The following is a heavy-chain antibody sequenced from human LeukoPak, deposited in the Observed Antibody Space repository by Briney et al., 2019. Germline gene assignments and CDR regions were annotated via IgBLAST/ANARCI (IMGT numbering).Heavy chain of an antibody. V-gene: IGHV1-18*01. CDR1: GYTFTSYG. J-gene: IGHJ4*02. D-gene: IGHD5-18*01. Sequence: ASVKVSCKASGYTFTSYGISWERQAPGQGLEWMGWISAYNGNTNYALRLQGRVTMTTDTSTSTAYMELRSLRSDDTAVYYCARDGDTRGIDYWGQGTLVTVSS. CDR2: ISAYNGNT. CDR3: ARDGDTRGIDY.